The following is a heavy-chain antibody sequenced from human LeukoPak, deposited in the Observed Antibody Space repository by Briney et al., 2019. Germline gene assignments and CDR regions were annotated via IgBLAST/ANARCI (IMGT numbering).Heavy chain of an antibody. CDR3: ARDLVYGSGRGPIDY. CDR2: ISYDGSNK. D-gene: IGHD3-10*01. CDR1: GFTFSSYA. V-gene: IGHV3-30-3*01. J-gene: IGHJ4*02. Sequence: PGRSLRLSCAASGFTFSSYAMHWVRQAPGKGLEWVAVISYDGSNKYYADSVKGRFTISRDNSKNTLYLQMNSLRAEDTAVYYCARDLVYGSGRGPIDYWGQGTLVTVSP.